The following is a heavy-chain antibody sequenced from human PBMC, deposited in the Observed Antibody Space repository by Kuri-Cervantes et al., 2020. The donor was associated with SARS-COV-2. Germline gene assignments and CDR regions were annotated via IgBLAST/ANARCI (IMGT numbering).Heavy chain of an antibody. D-gene: IGHD7-27*01. Sequence: ASVNVSCKASGYTFTSYGISWVRQAPGQGLEWMGWISAYNGNTNYAQKLQGRVTMTTDTSTSSAYMELRSLRSDDTAVYYCARESSLGIFFDYWGQGTLVTVSS. CDR2: ISAYNGNT. CDR3: ARESSLGIFFDY. J-gene: IGHJ4*02. CDR1: GYTFTSYG. V-gene: IGHV1-18*01.